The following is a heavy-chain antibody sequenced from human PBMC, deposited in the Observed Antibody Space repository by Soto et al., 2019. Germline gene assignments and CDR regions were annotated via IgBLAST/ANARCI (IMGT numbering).Heavy chain of an antibody. CDR3: AKPTDMLTTHSPVDY. Sequence: QVQLVESGGGVVQPGRSLRLSCAASGFTFSSYAMHWVRQAPGKGLEWAAVISYDGSDRYYADSVKGRFTVSRDNSMNTLYLQMNSLRPEDQAMYYCAKPTDMLTTHSPVDYWGQGTLVTVSS. V-gene: IGHV3-30*18. D-gene: IGHD4-4*01. J-gene: IGHJ4*02. CDR1: GFTFSSYA. CDR2: ISYDGSDR.